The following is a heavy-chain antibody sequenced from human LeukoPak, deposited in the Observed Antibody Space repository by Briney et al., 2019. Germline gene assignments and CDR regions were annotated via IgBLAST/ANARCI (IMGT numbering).Heavy chain of an antibody. CDR3: AREGPYCSSTSCYFDY. J-gene: IGHJ4*02. Sequence: SETLSLTCTVSGGSISSYYWSWIRQPPGKGLEWIGRIYTSGSTNYNPSLKSRVTISVDTSKNQFSLKLSSVTAADTAVYYCAREGPYCSSTSCYFDYWGQGTLVTVSS. CDR2: IYTSGST. D-gene: IGHD2-2*01. CDR1: GGSISSYY. V-gene: IGHV4-4*08.